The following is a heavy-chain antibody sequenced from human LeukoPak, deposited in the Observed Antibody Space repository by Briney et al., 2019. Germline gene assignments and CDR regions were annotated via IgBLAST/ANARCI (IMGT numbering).Heavy chain of an antibody. CDR1: GGSISSYY. J-gene: IGHJ5*02. CDR3: AREGGVRGLPDH. D-gene: IGHD3-16*01. V-gene: IGHV4-4*07. Sequence: SETLSLTCTVPGGSISSYYWSWIRQPAGKGLEWLGRMSTSGSTYYNPSVRSRVTLSVDTSNYQFSLTLTSVTAADTAVYYCAREGGVRGLPDHWGQGTLVTVSS. CDR2: MSTSGST.